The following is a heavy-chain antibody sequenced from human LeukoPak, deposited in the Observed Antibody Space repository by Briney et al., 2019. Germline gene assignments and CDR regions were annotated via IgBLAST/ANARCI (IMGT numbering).Heavy chain of an antibody. V-gene: IGHV1-8*01. CDR2: MNPNSGNT. CDR3: ARVGFRGEPIDC. D-gene: IGHD3-10*01. CDR1: GYTSTSYD. Sequence: GSSVKVSCKASGYTSTSYDINWVRQATGQGLEWMGWMNPNSGNTGYAQKFQGRVTMTRNTSISTAYLELSSLRSEDTAVYYCARVGFRGEPIDCWGQGTLVTVSS. J-gene: IGHJ4*02.